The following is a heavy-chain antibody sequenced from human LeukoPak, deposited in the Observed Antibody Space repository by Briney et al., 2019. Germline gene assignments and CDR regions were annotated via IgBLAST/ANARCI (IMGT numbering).Heavy chain of an antibody. CDR3: AKDKLWDYSNYDPSGAFDY. Sequence: RAGGSLRLSCAASGFTFSSYAMSWVRQAPGKGLEWASAISGSGGSTYYADSVKGRFTISRDNSKNTLYLQMNSLRAEDTAVYYCAKDKLWDYSNYDPSGAFDYWGQGTLVTVSS. CDR1: GFTFSSYA. V-gene: IGHV3-23*01. D-gene: IGHD4-11*01. CDR2: ISGSGGST. J-gene: IGHJ4*02.